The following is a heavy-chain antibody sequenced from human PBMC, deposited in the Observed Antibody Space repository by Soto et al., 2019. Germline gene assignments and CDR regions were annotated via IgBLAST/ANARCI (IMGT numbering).Heavy chain of an antibody. CDR3: ARGPDYYGSGSYYRYYYYYGMDV. CDR1: GGSFSGYY. D-gene: IGHD3-10*01. Sequence: SETLSLTCAVYGGSFSGYYWSWIRQPPGKGLEWIGEINHSGSTNYNPSLKSRVTISVDTSKNQFSLKLSSVTAADTAVYYCARGPDYYGSGSYYRYYYYYGMDVWGQGTTVTVSS. CDR2: INHSGST. V-gene: IGHV4-34*01. J-gene: IGHJ6*02.